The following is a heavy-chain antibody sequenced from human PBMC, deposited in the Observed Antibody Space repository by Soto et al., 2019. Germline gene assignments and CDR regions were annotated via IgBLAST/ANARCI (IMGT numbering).Heavy chain of an antibody. J-gene: IGHJ4*02. Sequence: SETLSLTCSVSGDSMSGYHFYWGWLRQAPGKGLEWIGSAYFSGGNTYYSPSLKSRVSISVDTSKNEFSLRLTSLTAADTAVYFCAYGSSSAWIDYWGQGTLVTVSS. V-gene: IGHV4-39*01. CDR1: GDSMSGYHFY. CDR2: AYFSGGNT. D-gene: IGHD6-25*01. CDR3: AYGSSSAWIDY.